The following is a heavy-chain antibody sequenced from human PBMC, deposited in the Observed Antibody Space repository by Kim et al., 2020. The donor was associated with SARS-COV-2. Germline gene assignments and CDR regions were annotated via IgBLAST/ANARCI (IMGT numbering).Heavy chain of an antibody. Sequence: GGSLRLSCAASGFTFSSYDMHWVRQATGKGLEWVSAIGTAGDTYYPGSVKGRFTISRENAKNSLYLQMNSLRAGDTAVYYCARSRGGYCSGGSCDEAFDIWGQGTMVTVSS. J-gene: IGHJ3*02. D-gene: IGHD2-15*01. CDR1: GFTFSSYD. CDR3: ARSRGGYCSGGSCDEAFDI. CDR2: IGTAGDT. V-gene: IGHV3-13*04.